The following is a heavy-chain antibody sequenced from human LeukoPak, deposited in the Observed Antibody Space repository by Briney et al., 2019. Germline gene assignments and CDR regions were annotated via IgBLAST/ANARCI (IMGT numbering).Heavy chain of an antibody. Sequence: SETLSLTCTVSGDSISTNNYYWTWIRQPPGQGLEWIGTIYYSVTTYYNPSLKSRVTISVDTPRNQFSLRLSSVTAADTAVYYCARRRGIGLYYFDYWGQGALVTVSS. CDR2: IYYSVTT. CDR3: ARRRGIGLYYFDY. CDR1: GDSISTNNYY. J-gene: IGHJ4*02. D-gene: IGHD6-19*01. V-gene: IGHV4-39*01.